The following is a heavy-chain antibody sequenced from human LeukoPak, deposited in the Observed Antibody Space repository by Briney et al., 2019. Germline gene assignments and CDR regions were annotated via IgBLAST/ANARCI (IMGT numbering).Heavy chain of an antibody. V-gene: IGHV4-30-4*01. D-gene: IGHD4-23*01. J-gene: IGHJ4*02. Sequence: PSQTLSLTCTVSGGSISSGDYYWSWIRQPPGKGLEWIGYIYYSGSTYYNPSLKSRVTISVDTSKNQFSLKLSSVTAADTAVYYCARDLLNEGNHLDYWGQGTLVTVSS. CDR3: ARDLLNEGNHLDY. CDR2: IYYSGST. CDR1: GGSISSGDYY.